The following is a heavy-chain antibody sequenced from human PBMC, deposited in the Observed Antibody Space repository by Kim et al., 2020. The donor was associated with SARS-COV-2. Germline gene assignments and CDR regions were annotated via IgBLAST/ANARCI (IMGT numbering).Heavy chain of an antibody. Sequence: GTKYAQKFQGRVTMTRDTSISTAYMELNSLRSDDTAVYYCARGVAGTISGYWGQGTLVTVPS. J-gene: IGHJ4*02. CDR3: ARGVAGTISGY. CDR2: GT. V-gene: IGHV1-2*02. D-gene: IGHD6-19*01.